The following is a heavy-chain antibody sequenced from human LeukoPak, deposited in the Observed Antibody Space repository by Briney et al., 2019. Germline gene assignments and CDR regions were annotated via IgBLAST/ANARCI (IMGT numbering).Heavy chain of an antibody. V-gene: IGHV3-9*01. Sequence: GRSLRLSCAASGFTFDDYAMHWVRQAPGKGLEWVSGISWNSGSIGYADSVKGRFTISRDNAKNSLYLQMNSLSAEDTAVYYCANYNSDSGSIDYWGQGTLVTVSS. CDR3: ANYNSDSGSIDY. J-gene: IGHJ4*02. CDR1: GFTFDDYA. D-gene: IGHD3-10*01. CDR2: ISWNSGSI.